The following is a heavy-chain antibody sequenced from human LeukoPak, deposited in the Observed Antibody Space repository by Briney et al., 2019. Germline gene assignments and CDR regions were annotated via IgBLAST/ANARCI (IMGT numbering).Heavy chain of an antibody. Sequence: SETLSLTCAVYGGSFSGYYWSWIRQPPGNGLEWIGEIDHSGSTNYNPSLKSRVTISVDTSKNQFSLKLSSVTAADTAVYYCARGPVVVPAAMRVRWFDPWGQGTLVTVSS. CDR1: GGSFSGYY. CDR3: ARGPVVVPAAMRVRWFDP. D-gene: IGHD2-2*01. J-gene: IGHJ5*02. V-gene: IGHV4-34*01. CDR2: IDHSGST.